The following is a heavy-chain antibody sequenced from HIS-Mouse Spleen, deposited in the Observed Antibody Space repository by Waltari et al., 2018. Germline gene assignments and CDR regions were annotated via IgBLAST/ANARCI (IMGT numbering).Heavy chain of an antibody. CDR1: GYTLTELS. D-gene: IGHD1-7*01. CDR3: ATDHRYGETGTSLFDY. V-gene: IGHV1-24*01. CDR2: FDPEDGET. Sequence: QVQLVQSGAEVTKPGASVKVSCKVSGYTLTELSMHWVRQAPVKGLERMGGFDPEDGETIYAQKFQGRVTMTEDTSTDTAYMELSSLRSEDTAVYYCATDHRYGETGTSLFDYWGQGTLVTVSS. J-gene: IGHJ4*02.